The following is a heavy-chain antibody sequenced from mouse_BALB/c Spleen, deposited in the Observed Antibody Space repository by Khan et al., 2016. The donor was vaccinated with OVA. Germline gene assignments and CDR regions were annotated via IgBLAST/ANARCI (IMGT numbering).Heavy chain of an antibody. V-gene: IGHV1S81*02. J-gene: IGHJ2*01. CDR1: GYTFTSYW. Sequence: QVQLKQSGAELVKAGASVKMSCKASGYTFTSYWMHWVKQRLGQGLEWFAETNPTNGRTYYNEKFKSKATLTVDKSSSTAYMLLSGPTFEDSAVYYCARSKKIVDTYVEDWGQGTTLTVSS. CDR2: TNPTNGRT. D-gene: IGHD1-1*01. CDR3: ARSKKIVDTYVED.